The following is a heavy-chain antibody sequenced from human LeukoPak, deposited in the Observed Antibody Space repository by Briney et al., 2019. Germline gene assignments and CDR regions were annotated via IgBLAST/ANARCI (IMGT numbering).Heavy chain of an antibody. J-gene: IGHJ4*02. CDR1: GFTFSSYS. D-gene: IGHD4-11*01. CDR2: ISSSSSYI. CDR3: AKDYNDYSNGDYFDY. V-gene: IGHV3-21*01. Sequence: GGSLRLSCAASGFTFSSYSMNWVRQAPGKGLEWVSSISSSSSYIYYADSVKGRFTISRDDAKNSLYLQMNSLRAEDTAVYYCAKDYNDYSNGDYFDYWGQGTLVTVSS.